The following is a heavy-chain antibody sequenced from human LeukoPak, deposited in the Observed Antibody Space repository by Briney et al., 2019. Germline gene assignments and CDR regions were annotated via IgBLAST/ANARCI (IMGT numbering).Heavy chain of an antibody. V-gene: IGHV3-30*18. J-gene: IGHJ5*02. CDR1: GVTLSPYG. D-gene: IGHD3-10*01. Sequence: GMSLRLSCAASGVTLSPYGMHWVRPAPGKGLERVAVISYEGGTQHYADSVKGRFIISRDNPRNTLYPQMNILRTEDTAVYYCAKEGTPQVSTWYDLWGQGTQVIVSS. CDR3: AKEGTPQVSTWYDL. CDR2: ISYEGGTQ.